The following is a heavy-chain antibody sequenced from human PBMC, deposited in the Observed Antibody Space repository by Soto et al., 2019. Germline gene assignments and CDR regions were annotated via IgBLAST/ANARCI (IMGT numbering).Heavy chain of an antibody. CDR2: IYSGGST. Sequence: GGYRGRYSAASGFSVDSGYRRCIRQAPGKGLEWVSVIYSGGSTYYADSVKGRFTISRDNSKNTLYLQMNSLRAEDTAVYYCARSPAGTVFGTGMGVWGQGTAVTVSS. J-gene: IGHJ6*02. CDR1: GFSVDSGY. D-gene: IGHD6-19*01. CDR3: ARSPAGTVFGTGMGV. V-gene: IGHV3-53*01.